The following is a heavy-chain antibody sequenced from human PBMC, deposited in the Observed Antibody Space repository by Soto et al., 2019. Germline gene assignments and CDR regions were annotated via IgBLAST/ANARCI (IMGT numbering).Heavy chain of an antibody. CDR3: ARNFYSGYDFYYFDGMDV. CDR2: TYYRSKWYN. D-gene: IGHD5-12*01. J-gene: IGHJ6*02. CDR1: GDSVSSHSAA. Sequence: SQTLSLTCAISGDSVSSHSAAWNWIRQSPSRGLEWLGRTYYRSKWYNDYAVSVKGRITINPDTSNNQFSLQLNSVTPEDTAVYYCARNFYSGYDFYYFDGMDVWGQGTTVTV. V-gene: IGHV6-1*01.